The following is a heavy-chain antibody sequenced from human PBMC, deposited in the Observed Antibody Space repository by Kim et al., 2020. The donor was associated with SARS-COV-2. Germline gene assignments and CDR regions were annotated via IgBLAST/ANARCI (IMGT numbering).Heavy chain of an antibody. CDR2: ISGSGGST. CDR1: GFTFSSYA. V-gene: IGHV3-23*01. J-gene: IGHJ5*02. Sequence: GGSLRLSCAASGFTFSSYAMSWVRQAPGKGLEWVSAISGSGGSTYYADSVKGRFTISRDNSKNTLYLQMNSLRAEDTAVYYCAKGSKGRGVITNWFDPWGQGTLVTVSS. CDR3: AKGSKGRGVITNWFDP. D-gene: IGHD3-10*01.